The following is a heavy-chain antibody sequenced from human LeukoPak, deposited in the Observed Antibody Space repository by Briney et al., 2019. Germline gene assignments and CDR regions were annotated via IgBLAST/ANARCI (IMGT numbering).Heavy chain of an antibody. Sequence: SETLSLTCTVSGVSISNYYWSWIRQPPGRGLEYIGYIYYSGSTNYNPSLKSRVTISVDTSKNQFSLKLGSVTAADTAVYYCARVIRFSYFYYYYMDVWGKGTTVTVSS. CDR2: IYYSGST. V-gene: IGHV4-59*01. CDR1: GVSISNYY. D-gene: IGHD3-3*01. CDR3: ARVIRFSYFYYYYMDV. J-gene: IGHJ6*03.